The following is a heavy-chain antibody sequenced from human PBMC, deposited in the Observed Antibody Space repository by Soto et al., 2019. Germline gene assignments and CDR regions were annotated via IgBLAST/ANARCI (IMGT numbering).Heavy chain of an antibody. V-gene: IGHV3-72*01. D-gene: IGHD2-15*01. CDR1: GFSLSDHY. Sequence: EVELVESGGGLVQPGGSLRLSCAVSGFSLSDHYMDWVRQAPGKGLEWIGRTRNKPRSYTTEYAASVKGRFTISRDESKNLTYLQMDSLKTEDTAVYYCARISQFYCDFWGHGSLVTVSS. CDR2: TRNKPRSYTT. CDR3: ARISQFYCDF. J-gene: IGHJ4*01.